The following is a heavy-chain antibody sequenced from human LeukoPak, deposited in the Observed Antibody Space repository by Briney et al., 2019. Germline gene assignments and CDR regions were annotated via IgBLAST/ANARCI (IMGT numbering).Heavy chain of an antibody. Sequence: GGSLRLSCAASGFTFSSYAMSWVCQAPGKGLEWVSAISGSGGSTYYADSVKGRFTISRDNSKNTLYLQMNSLRAEDTAVYYCAKDLYDSSGYYSLFDYWGQGTLVTVSS. CDR2: ISGSGGST. V-gene: IGHV3-23*01. CDR3: AKDLYDSSGYYSLFDY. J-gene: IGHJ4*02. D-gene: IGHD3-22*01. CDR1: GFTFSSYA.